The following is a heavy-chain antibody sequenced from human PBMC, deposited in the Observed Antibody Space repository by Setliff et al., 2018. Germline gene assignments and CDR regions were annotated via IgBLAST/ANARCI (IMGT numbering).Heavy chain of an antibody. V-gene: IGHV4-39*07. J-gene: IGHJ6*02. Sequence: PSETLSLTCTVSGGSISSSSYYWGWIRQPPGKGLEWIGSIYYSGSTYHNPSLKSRVTISVDTSKNQFSLKLSSVTAADTAVYYCARVSMYSSSWYYYYYGMDVWGQGTTVTVSS. CDR2: IYYSGST. D-gene: IGHD6-13*01. CDR3: ARVSMYSSSWYYYYYGMDV. CDR1: GGSISSSSYY.